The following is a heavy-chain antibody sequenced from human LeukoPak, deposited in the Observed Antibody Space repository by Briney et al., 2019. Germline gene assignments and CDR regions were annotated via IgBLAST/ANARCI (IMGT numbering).Heavy chain of an antibody. CDR3: ARKYCGGGSCYNSRGWFDP. J-gene: IGHJ5*02. CDR2: IIPMFGTA. Sequence: SVKVSCKASGGTFSSYAISWVRQAPGQGLEWMGGIIPMFGTANYAQKFQGRVTITADESTSTAYMELNSLRSEDTAMYYCARKYCGGGSCYNSRGWFDPWGQGTLVTVSS. V-gene: IGHV1-69*13. CDR1: GGTFSSYA. D-gene: IGHD2-15*01.